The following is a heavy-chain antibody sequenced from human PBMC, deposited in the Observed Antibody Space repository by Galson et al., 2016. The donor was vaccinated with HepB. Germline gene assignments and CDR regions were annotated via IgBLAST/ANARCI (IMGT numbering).Heavy chain of an antibody. CDR1: GFTFDDYG. J-gene: IGHJ6*02. D-gene: IGHD5-18*01. V-gene: IGHV3-9*01. CDR2: ISWDSGKI. Sequence: SLRLSCAASGFTFDDYGMNWVRQVPGKGLEWVSGISWDSGKIGYADSVKGRFTISRDNAKNSLFLQMKSRRVEDTALYYCAKDKWIEPSGGMDVWGQGITVTVSS. CDR3: AKDKWIEPSGGMDV.